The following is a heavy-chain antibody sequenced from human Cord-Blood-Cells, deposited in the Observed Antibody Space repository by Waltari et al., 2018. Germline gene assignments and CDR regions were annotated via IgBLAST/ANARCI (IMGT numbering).Heavy chain of an antibody. CDR1: GYTFPSYD. CDR2: MNPNSGNT. Sequence: QVQLVQSGAEVKKPGASVKVSCKASGYTFPSYDINRLRPATGPGLEWMGWMNPNSGNTGYAQKFQGRVTITRNTSISTAYMELSSLRSEDTAVYYCARRRGCSSTSCYYNWFDPWGQGTLVTVSS. J-gene: IGHJ5*02. D-gene: IGHD2-2*01. CDR3: ARRRGCSSTSCYYNWFDP. V-gene: IGHV1-8*03.